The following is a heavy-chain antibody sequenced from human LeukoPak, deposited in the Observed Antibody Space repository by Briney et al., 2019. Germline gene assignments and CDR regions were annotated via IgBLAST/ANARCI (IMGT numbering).Heavy chain of an antibody. CDR1: GYTFTSYY. CDR3: ARERRQYSSGWYDFDY. V-gene: IGHV1-2*02. D-gene: IGHD6-19*01. Sequence: ASVKVSCKASGYTFTSYYMHWVRQAPGQGLEWMGWINPNSGGTNYAQKFQGRVTMTRDTSISTAYMELSRLRSDDTAVYYCARERRQYSSGWYDFDYWGQGTLVTVSS. CDR2: INPNSGGT. J-gene: IGHJ4*02.